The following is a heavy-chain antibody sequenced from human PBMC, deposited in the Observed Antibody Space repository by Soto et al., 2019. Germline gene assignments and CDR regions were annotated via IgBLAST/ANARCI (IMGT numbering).Heavy chain of an antibody. V-gene: IGHV4-59*12. CDR1: GGSISSYY. J-gene: IGHJ6*02. D-gene: IGHD3-9*01. Sequence: PSETLSLTCTVSGGSISSYYWSWIRQPPGKGLEWIGYIYYTGSTNYNPSLKSRVTISVDTSKNQFSLKLSSVTAADTAVYYCARVKGYYTLTGYRYYYGIDVWGQGTTVTVSS. CDR3: ARVKGYYTLTGYRYYYGIDV. CDR2: IYYTGST.